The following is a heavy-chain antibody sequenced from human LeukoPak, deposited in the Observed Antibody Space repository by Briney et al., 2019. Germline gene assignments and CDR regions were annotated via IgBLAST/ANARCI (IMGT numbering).Heavy chain of an antibody. CDR2: IWYDGSNK. Sequence: GRSLRLSCAASGFTFSSYGMHWVRQAPGKGLEWVAVIWYDGSNKYYADSVKGRFTISRDNSKNTLYLQMNSLRGEDTAVYYCARVRRTGYHFYGMDVWGQGTTVTVSS. D-gene: IGHD3/OR15-3a*01. CDR1: GFTFSSYG. V-gene: IGHV3-33*01. J-gene: IGHJ6*02. CDR3: ARVRRTGYHFYGMDV.